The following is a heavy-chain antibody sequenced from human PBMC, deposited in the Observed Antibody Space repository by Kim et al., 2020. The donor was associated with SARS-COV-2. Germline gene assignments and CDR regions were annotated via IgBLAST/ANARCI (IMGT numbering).Heavy chain of an antibody. V-gene: IGHV1-46*01. Sequence: ASVKVSCKASGYTFTSYYMHWVRQAPGQGLEWMGIINPSGGSTSYAQKFQGRVTMTRDTSTNTVYMELSSLRSEDTAVYYCARDMVRGVMPPHYYYYGMDVWGQGTTVTVSS. J-gene: IGHJ6*02. CDR2: INPSGGST. D-gene: IGHD3-10*01. CDR1: GYTFTSYY. CDR3: ARDMVRGVMPPHYYYYGMDV.